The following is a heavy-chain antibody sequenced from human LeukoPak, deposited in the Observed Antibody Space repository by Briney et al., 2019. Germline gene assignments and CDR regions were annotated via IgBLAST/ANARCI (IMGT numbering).Heavy chain of an antibody. Sequence: GGSLRLSCPASGFTFRNYAVSWVRQAPGKGLEWVSAIGNTGHPTYYADSVKGRFTISRDNSMDTLYLQMNTLRAEDTAMYYCAIDVNWDYWGQGTLVTVSS. J-gene: IGHJ4*02. CDR3: AIDVNWDY. D-gene: IGHD1-1*01. CDR1: GFTFRNYA. V-gene: IGHV3-23*01. CDR2: IGNTGHPT.